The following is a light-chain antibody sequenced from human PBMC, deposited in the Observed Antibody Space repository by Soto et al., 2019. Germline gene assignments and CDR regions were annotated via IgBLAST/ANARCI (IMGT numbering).Light chain of an antibody. V-gene: IGLV2-14*01. CDR1: SSDVGGYNY. Sequence: QSVLTQPASVSGSPGQSITICCTGTSSDVGGYNYVSWYQQHPGKAPKLMIYDVSNRPSGVSNRFSGSKSGNTASLTISGLQAEDEAEYYCSSYTSSSKGVFGTGTKVTDL. CDR2: DVS. J-gene: IGLJ1*01. CDR3: SSYTSSSKGV.